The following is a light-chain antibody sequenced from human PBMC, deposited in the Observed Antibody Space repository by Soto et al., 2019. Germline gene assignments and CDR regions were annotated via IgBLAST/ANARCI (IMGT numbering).Light chain of an antibody. CDR2: GNS. J-gene: IGLJ1*01. Sequence: QSVLTQPPSVSGAPGQRVTISCTGSSSNIGAGYDVHWYQQLPGTAPKLLIYGNSNRPSGVPDRFSGSKSGTSASLAITGLQAEDDADYYCQSYDSSLSEVVFGTGTKLTVL. V-gene: IGLV1-40*01. CDR1: SSNIGAGYD. CDR3: QSYDSSLSEVV.